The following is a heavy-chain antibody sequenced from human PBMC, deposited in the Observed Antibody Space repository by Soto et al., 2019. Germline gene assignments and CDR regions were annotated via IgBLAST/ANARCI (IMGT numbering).Heavy chain of an antibody. CDR3: VKGIGNYWALDY. CDR2: INHSGST. D-gene: IGHD1-26*01. CDR1: GGSFSGYY. V-gene: IGHV4-34*01. J-gene: IGHJ4*02. Sequence: PSETLSLTCAVYGGSFSGYYWSWIRQPPGKGLEWIGEINHSGSTNYNPSLKSRVTISVDTSKNQFSLKLSSVTAADTAVYYCVKGIGNYWALDYWGQGTLVTVSS.